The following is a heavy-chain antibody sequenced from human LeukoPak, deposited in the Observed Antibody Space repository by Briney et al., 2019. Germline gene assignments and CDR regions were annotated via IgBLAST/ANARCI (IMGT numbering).Heavy chain of an antibody. D-gene: IGHD5-18*01. CDR1: GFTFSSYW. CDR2: INSAGSTT. Sequence: PGGSLRLSCAASGFTFSSYWMHWVRQAPGKGLVWVSRINSAGSTTTYADSVKGRFTISRDNAKGTLYLQMNSLRAEDTAVYYCARGGGYSYGVSDYWGQGTLVTVSS. V-gene: IGHV3-74*01. J-gene: IGHJ4*02. CDR3: ARGGGYSYGVSDY.